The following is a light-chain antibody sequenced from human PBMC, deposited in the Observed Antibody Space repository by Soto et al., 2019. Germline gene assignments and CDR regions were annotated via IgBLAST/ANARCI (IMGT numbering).Light chain of an antibody. CDR3: QQCNSWPIT. CDR1: QRVASK. J-gene: IGKJ5*01. Sequence: EIVMTQSPATLSVSLGERATLSCRTSQRVASKLAWYQQKPGQAPRLLIFGASTRATGIPARFSGSGSGTEFTLTISSLQSEDFAVYYCQQCNSWPITFGQGTRLEIK. CDR2: GAS. V-gene: IGKV3-15*01.